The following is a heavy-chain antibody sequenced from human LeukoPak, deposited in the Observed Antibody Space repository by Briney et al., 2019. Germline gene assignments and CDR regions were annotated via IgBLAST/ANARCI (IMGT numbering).Heavy chain of an antibody. Sequence: TGGSLRLSCAASGFTFSSYGMHWVRQAPGKGLEWVAVILNDGSQEKYADSVKGRFTISRDSSKNTLFLQMNSLRAEDTAVYYCARDDALGDNALDIRGQGTMVTVSS. CDR1: GFTFSSYG. V-gene: IGHV3-33*01. J-gene: IGHJ3*02. CDR2: ILNDGSQE. CDR3: ARDDALGDNALDI. D-gene: IGHD3-16*01.